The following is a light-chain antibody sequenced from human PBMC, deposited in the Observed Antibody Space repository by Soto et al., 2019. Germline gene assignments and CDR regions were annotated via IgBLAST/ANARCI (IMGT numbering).Light chain of an antibody. J-gene: IGKJ1*01. V-gene: IGKV1-9*01. CDR3: QQYNNYSPTWT. CDR2: AAS. Sequence: IQLTHSPSSLSASVGDRCTITCRASQGIGSYLAWYQQKPGEAPKLLIFAASTLQSGVPSRFSGSGSGTDFTLTISSLQAEDFASYYCQQYNNYSPTWTFGQGTKVDIK. CDR1: QGIGSY.